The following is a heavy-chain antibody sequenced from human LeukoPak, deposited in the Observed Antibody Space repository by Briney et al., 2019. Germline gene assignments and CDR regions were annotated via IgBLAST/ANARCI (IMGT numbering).Heavy chain of an antibody. J-gene: IGHJ4*02. Sequence: GGSLRLSCAASGFTFSNYWMHWVRQAPGKGLVWVSRINSDGSSTTSADSVKGRFTISRDNARNTLYLQMNSLRAEDTAVYYCAKGGATVIDYWGQGTLVTVSS. D-gene: IGHD4-17*01. V-gene: IGHV3-74*01. CDR3: AKGGATVIDY. CDR2: INSDGSST. CDR1: GFTFSNYW.